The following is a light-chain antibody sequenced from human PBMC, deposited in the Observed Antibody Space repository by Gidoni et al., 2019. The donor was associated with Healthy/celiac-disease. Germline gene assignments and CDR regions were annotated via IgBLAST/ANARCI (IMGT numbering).Light chain of an antibody. J-gene: IGLJ2*01. CDR3: AAWDDSLSGPV. Sequence: QSVLTQPPSASGTPGQWVTLSCSGSSSNIGSNYVDWYQHLPGTAPKLLIYRNNQRPSGVPDRFSGSKSGTSASLAISGLRSDDEADYYCAAWDDSLSGPVFGGGTKLTVL. V-gene: IGLV1-47*01. CDR1: SSNIGSNY. CDR2: RNN.